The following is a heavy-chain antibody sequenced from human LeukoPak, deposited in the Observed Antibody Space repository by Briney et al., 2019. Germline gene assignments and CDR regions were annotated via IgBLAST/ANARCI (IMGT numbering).Heavy chain of an antibody. CDR2: IYYSGST. J-gene: IGHJ4*02. CDR3: AVCGGDCYSGYGY. V-gene: IGHV4-59*03. Sequence: SETLSLTCTVSGGSISSYYWSWIRQPPGRGLEWIGYIYYSGSTNYNPSLKSRVTISLDTSKNQFSLKLSSVTAADTAVYYCAVCGGDCYSGYGYWDQGTLVTVSS. D-gene: IGHD2-21*02. CDR1: GGSISSYY.